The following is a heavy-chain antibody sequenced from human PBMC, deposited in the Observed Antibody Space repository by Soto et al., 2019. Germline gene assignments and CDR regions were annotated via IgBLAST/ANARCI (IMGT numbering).Heavy chain of an antibody. CDR3: ARVSGYYDILTGYTQGPPDY. D-gene: IGHD3-9*01. Sequence: SETLSLTCTVSGGSISSYYWSWIRQPPGKGLEWIGYIYYSGSTNYNPSLKSRVTISVDTSKNQFSLKLSSVTAADTAVYYCARVSGYYDILTGYTQGPPDYWGQGTLVTVS. J-gene: IGHJ4*02. V-gene: IGHV4-59*01. CDR2: IYYSGST. CDR1: GGSISSYY.